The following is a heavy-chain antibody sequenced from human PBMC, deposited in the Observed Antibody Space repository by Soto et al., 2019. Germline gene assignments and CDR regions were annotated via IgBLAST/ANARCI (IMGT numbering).Heavy chain of an antibody. CDR2: IIPIFGTA. Sequence: SVKVSCKASGGTFSSYAISWVRQAPGQGLEWMGGIIPIFGTANYAQKFQGRVTITADESTSTAYMELSSLRSEDTAVYYCARGRDIVLMVYDIRDYYYGMDVWGQGTTVTVYS. D-gene: IGHD2-8*01. CDR3: ARGRDIVLMVYDIRDYYYGMDV. J-gene: IGHJ6*02. CDR1: GGTFSSYA. V-gene: IGHV1-69*13.